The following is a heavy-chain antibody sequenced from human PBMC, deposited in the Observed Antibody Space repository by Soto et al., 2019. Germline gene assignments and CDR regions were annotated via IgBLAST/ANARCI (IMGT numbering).Heavy chain of an antibody. CDR1: GGSISSSSYY. CDR3: AGHRKTAMVFEF. V-gene: IGHV4-39*01. CDR2: IYYSGST. Sequence: PSETLSLTCTVSGGSISSSSYYWGWIRQPPGKGLEWIGSIYYSGSTYYNPSLKSRVTISVDTSKNQFSLKLSSVTAADTAVYYCAGHRKTAMVFEFWGQGALVTVSS. J-gene: IGHJ4*02. D-gene: IGHD5-18*01.